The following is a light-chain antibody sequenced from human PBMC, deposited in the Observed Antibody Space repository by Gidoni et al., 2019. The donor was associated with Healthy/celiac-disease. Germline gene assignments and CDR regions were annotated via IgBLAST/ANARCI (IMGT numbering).Light chain of an antibody. CDR2: GAS. V-gene: IGKV3-15*01. CDR3: QKYNNWPRT. J-gene: IGKJ1*01. CDR1: QSVSSN. Sequence: EIVMTQSPATLSVSPGERATLSCRASQSVSSNLSWYQQKPGPAPRLLIYGASARATGIPARFSGSGSGTEFTLTISSLQSEDFAVYYCQKYNNWPRTFXQXTKVXIK.